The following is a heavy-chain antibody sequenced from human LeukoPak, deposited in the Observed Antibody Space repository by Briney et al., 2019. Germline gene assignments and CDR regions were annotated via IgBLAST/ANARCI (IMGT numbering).Heavy chain of an antibody. CDR2: IYWDDDK. CDR3: AHRRFNYYGSGSYVD. Sequence: TLSLTCTVSGGSISSFFWSWIRQPPGKALEWLALIYWDDDKRYSPSLKSRLTITKDTSKNQVVLTMTNMDPVDTATYYCAHRRFNYYGSGSYVDWGQGTLVTVSS. CDR1: GGSISSFFW. J-gene: IGHJ4*02. V-gene: IGHV2-5*08. D-gene: IGHD3-10*01.